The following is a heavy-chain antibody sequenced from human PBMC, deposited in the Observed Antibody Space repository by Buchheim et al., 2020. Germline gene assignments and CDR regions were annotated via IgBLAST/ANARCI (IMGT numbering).Heavy chain of an antibody. CDR3: ARAEAYCGGDCYSNGMDV. CDR2: IYHSGST. J-gene: IGHJ6*02. D-gene: IGHD2-21*02. CDR1: GGSISSGGYS. Sequence: QLQLQESGSGLVKPSQTLSLTCAVSGGSISSGGYSWSWIRQPPWKGLEWIGYIYHSGSTYYNPSLKSRVTISVDRSKNQFSLKLSSVTAADTAVYYCARAEAYCGGDCYSNGMDVWGQGTT. V-gene: IGHV4-30-2*01.